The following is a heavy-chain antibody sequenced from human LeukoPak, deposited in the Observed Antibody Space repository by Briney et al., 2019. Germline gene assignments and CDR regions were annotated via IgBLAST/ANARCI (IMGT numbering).Heavy chain of an antibody. CDR1: GGTFSSSA. CDR2: ISAYNGNT. Sequence: ASVKVSCKASGGTFSSSAISWVRQAPGQGLEWMGWISAYNGNTNYAQKLQGRVTMTTDTSTSTAYMELRSLRSDDTAVYYCARDHIAVAGNAAFDIWGQGTMVTVSS. CDR3: ARDHIAVAGNAAFDI. V-gene: IGHV1-18*01. D-gene: IGHD6-19*01. J-gene: IGHJ3*02.